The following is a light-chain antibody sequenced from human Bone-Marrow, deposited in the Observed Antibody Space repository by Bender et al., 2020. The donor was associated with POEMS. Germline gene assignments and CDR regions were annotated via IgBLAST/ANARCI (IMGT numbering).Light chain of an antibody. CDR1: SSNIGAHA. CDR3: SSYAKSSTLV. Sequence: QSVLTQPPSASGTPGQRVTISCSGGSSNIGAHAVNWYQHLPGTAPKLLIYSSHRRPSEVPDRFSGSRSGTSASLAISGRQSEDEADYYCSSYAKSSTLVFGGGTKLTVL. CDR2: SSH. V-gene: IGLV1-44*01. J-gene: IGLJ2*01.